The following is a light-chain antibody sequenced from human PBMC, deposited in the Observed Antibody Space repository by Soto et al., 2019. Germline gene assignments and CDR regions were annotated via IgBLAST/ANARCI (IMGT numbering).Light chain of an antibody. CDR3: QQLNSYPLT. Sequence: DIQLTQSPSFLSASVGDRVTITCRASQGISGYLSWYQHKPGKAPKLLIYAASTLQSGVPSRFSGSGSGTDFTLTISSLQPEDFATYYCQQLNSYPLTFGGGTKVEIK. J-gene: IGKJ4*01. CDR2: AAS. V-gene: IGKV1-9*01. CDR1: QGISGY.